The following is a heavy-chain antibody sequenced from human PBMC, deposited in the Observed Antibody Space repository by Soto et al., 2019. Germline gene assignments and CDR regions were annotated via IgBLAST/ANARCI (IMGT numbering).Heavy chain of an antibody. V-gene: IGHV4-31*02. CDR2: IYQSGSA. D-gene: IGHD4-17*01. Sequence: WTWIRQPPGKGLEWIGHIYQSGSAYYNPSLKSRVTMSVDTSKNQFSLKLTSVTAADTAVYYCARTARATVTMGGYYYYDMDVWGQGTTVTVSS. CDR3: ARTARATVTMGGYYYYDMDV. J-gene: IGHJ6*02.